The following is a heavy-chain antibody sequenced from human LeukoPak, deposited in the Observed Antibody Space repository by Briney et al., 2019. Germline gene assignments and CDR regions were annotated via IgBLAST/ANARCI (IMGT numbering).Heavy chain of an antibody. CDR3: AKDVTSHGDYEFDY. V-gene: IGHV3-23*01. CDR1: GFPFSSYA. D-gene: IGHD4-17*01. CDR2: ISGSGGST. Sequence: GSLRLSFAASGFPFSSYAMSWVRPAPGKGLEWVSAISGSGGSTYYADSAKGRFTISRDNSKNTLYLQMNSLRAEDTAVYYCAKDVTSHGDYEFDYWGQGTLVTVSS. J-gene: IGHJ4*02.